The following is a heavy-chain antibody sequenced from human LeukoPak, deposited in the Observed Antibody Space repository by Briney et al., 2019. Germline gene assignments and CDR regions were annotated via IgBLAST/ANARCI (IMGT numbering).Heavy chain of an antibody. CDR1: GFTFSSYS. Sequence: GGSLRLSCAASGFTFSSYSMNWVRQAPGKGLEWVSSISSSSSYIYYADSVKGRFTISRDNAKNSLYLQMNSLRAEDTAVYYCARDGGSYYRQAYYYYYMDVWGKGTTVTVSS. V-gene: IGHV3-21*01. CDR3: ARDGGSYYRQAYYYYYMDV. D-gene: IGHD1-26*01. J-gene: IGHJ6*03. CDR2: ISSSSSYI.